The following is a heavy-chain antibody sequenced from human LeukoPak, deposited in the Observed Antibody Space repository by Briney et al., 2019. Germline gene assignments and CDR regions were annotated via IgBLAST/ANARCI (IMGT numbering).Heavy chain of an antibody. J-gene: IGHJ4*02. CDR2: ISAYNGNT. V-gene: IGHV1-18*01. CDR1: GYTFTSYG. D-gene: IGHD3-22*01. Sequence: ASVKVSCKASGYTFTSYGISWVRQAPGQGLEWMGWISAYNGNTNYAQKLQGRVTMTTDTSTSTAFMELRSLRSDDTAVYYCARGLPPRRNYDSSGYYSYYFDSWGQGTLVTVSS. CDR3: ARGLPPRRNYDSSGYYSYYFDS.